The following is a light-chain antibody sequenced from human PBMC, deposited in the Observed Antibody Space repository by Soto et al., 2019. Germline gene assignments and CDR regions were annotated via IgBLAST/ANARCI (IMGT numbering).Light chain of an antibody. J-gene: IGLJ3*02. CDR3: TSSLSNSVVV. CDR2: EVS. CDR1: SSDVDDYNY. V-gene: IGLV2-14*01. Sequence: QSALTQPASVSGSPGQSITISCSGTSSDVDDYNYVSWYQQHPGKAPKLMIYEVSHRLSGVSNRFSGSNSGYTASLTISGLQDGDEADYYCTSSLSNSVVVFGGGTKLTVL.